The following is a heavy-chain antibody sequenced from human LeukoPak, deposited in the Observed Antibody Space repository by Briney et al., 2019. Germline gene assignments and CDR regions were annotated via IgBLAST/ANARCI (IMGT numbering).Heavy chain of an antibody. CDR1: GFTFSDYY. J-gene: IGHJ6*02. Sequence: GGSLRLSCAASGFTFSDYYMSWIRQAPGKGLEWVSYISSSGSTIYYADSVKGRFTISRDNAKNSLYLQMNSLRAEDTAVYYCARERSYDILTGYSPENYYYYGMDVWGQGTTVTVSS. V-gene: IGHV3-11*01. CDR2: ISSSGSTI. D-gene: IGHD3-9*01. CDR3: ARERSYDILTGYSPENYYYYGMDV.